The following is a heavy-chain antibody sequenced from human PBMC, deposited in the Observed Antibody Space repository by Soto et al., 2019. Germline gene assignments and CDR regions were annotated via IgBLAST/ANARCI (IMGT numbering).Heavy chain of an antibody. V-gene: IGHV1-24*01. CDR3: ASTYTQDIVVVPAAIVYWFDP. Sequence: ASVKVSCKVSGYTLTELSMHWVRQAPGKGLEWMGGFDPEDGETIYAQKFQGRVTMTEDTSTDTAYMELSSLRSEDTAVYYCASTYTQDIVVVPAAIVYWFDPWGQGTLVTVSS. D-gene: IGHD2-2*01. CDR2: FDPEDGET. J-gene: IGHJ5*02. CDR1: GYTLTELS.